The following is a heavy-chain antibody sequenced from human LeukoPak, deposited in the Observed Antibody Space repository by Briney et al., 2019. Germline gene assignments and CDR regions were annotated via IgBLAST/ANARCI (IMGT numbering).Heavy chain of an antibody. J-gene: IGHJ6*02. Sequence: GGSLRLSCAASGFTVSSNYMSWVRQAPGKGLEWVSVIYSGGSTYYADSVKGRFTISRGNAKNSLYLQMNSLRAEDTAVYYCARDDIRNYYYYGMDVWGQGTTVTVSS. CDR1: GFTVSSNY. D-gene: IGHD5-12*01. CDR2: IYSGGST. CDR3: ARDDIRNYYYYGMDV. V-gene: IGHV3-53*01.